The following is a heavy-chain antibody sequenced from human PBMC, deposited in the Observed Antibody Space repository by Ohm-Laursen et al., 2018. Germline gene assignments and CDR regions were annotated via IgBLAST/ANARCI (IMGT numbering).Heavy chain of an antibody. D-gene: IGHD6-13*01. V-gene: IGHV3-23*01. Sequence: SLRLSCAASGFTFSSYAMSWVRQAPGKGLEWVSAISGSASRTYYSDSVKGRFTISRDNSKNTLYLQMNSLRAEDTALYYCAKRKVVAAAGPFDFWGQGTLVTVSP. CDR3: AKRKVVAAAGPFDF. CDR2: ISGSASRT. CDR1: GFTFSSYA. J-gene: IGHJ4*02.